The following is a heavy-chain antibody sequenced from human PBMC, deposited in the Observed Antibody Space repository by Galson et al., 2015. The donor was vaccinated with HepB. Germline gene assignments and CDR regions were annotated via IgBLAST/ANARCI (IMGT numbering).Heavy chain of an antibody. J-gene: IGHJ6*02. Sequence: SLRLSCSSSGFTFISNSMNWVRQPPGKGREWGSSISSNSSYIYYADSVKGRFTISRDNAKNSLYLQLNSLRAEDTAVYYCARDSIAVAWGYYYYGMDVWGQGTTVTVSS. D-gene: IGHD6-19*01. CDR2: ISSNSSYI. CDR1: GFTFISNS. V-gene: IGHV3-21*01. CDR3: ARDSIAVAWGYYYYGMDV.